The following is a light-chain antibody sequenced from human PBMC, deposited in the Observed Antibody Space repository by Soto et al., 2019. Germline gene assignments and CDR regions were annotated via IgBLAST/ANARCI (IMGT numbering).Light chain of an antibody. CDR3: SSYTSSREKV. CDR1: SSDVGGYNY. CDR2: DVS. V-gene: IGLV2-14*01. Sequence: QSVLTQPASVSGSSGQSITISCTGTSSDVGGYNYVSWYQQYPGKAPKLMIHDVSNRPSGVSDRFSGSKSGNTASLTISGLQAEAEADYYCSSYTSSREKVFGTGTKVTVL. J-gene: IGLJ1*01.